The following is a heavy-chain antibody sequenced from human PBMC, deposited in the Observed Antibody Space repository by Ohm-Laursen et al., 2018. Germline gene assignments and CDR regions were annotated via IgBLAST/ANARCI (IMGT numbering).Heavy chain of an antibody. D-gene: IGHD1-7*01. Sequence: SETLSLTCPVSGDSVSSSSYYWGWIRQPPGKGLEWIGNIYHSGSTYYNPSLKSRVTMSVDASKNQFSLKLSFVTAADTAVYYCAREYKWNYDLFTYIDYWGQGTLVTVSS. V-gene: IGHV4-39*07. J-gene: IGHJ4*02. CDR3: AREYKWNYDLFTYIDY. CDR1: GDSVSSSSYY. CDR2: IYHSGST.